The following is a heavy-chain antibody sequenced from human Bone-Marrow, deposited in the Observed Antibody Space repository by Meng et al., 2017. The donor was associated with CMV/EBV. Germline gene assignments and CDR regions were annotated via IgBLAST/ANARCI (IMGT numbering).Heavy chain of an antibody. V-gene: IGHV4-34*01. J-gene: IGHJ4*02. Sequence: QVPLQQWGAGLLKPSETLSLTCGVYGAPCSGYWSWVRQPPGKGLEWIGEITHSGSTNYNVSLKSRVTISIDTSKNQFSLKLSSVTATDTAVYYCAPGFRSWSGSYSSWGQGTLVTVSS. CDR1: GAPCSGY. CDR2: ITHSGST. CDR3: APGFRSWSGSYSS. D-gene: IGHD1-26*01.